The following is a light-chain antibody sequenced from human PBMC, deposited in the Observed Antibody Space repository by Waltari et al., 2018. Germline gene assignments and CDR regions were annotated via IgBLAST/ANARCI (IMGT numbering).Light chain of an antibody. CDR2: DAS. J-gene: IGKJ1*01. CDR3: QQSYKLPPT. V-gene: IGKV1-39*01. Sequence: DILMTQSPSSLSASVGDRITITCRAGQSISIFLNWYHQKPGKATKLLISDASTLQSGSPSRFSGSGSATDFTLTIISLQPDDFGNYYCQQSYKLPPTFGLGTKVEI. CDR1: QSISIF.